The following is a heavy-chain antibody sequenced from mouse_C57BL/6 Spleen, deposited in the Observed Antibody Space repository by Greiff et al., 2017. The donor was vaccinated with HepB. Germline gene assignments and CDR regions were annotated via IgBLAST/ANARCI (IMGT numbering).Heavy chain of an antibody. CDR2: ISYSGST. Sequence: EVQLQESGPGLAKPSQTLSLTCSVTGYSITSDYWNWIRKFPGNKLEYMGYISYSGSTYYNPSLKSRISITRNTSKKQYYLQLNSVTTEDTATYYCARSLAYYSNYGGYAMDYWGQGTSVTVSS. J-gene: IGHJ4*01. CDR1: GYSITSDY. V-gene: IGHV3-8*01. D-gene: IGHD2-5*01. CDR3: ARSLAYYSNYGGYAMDY.